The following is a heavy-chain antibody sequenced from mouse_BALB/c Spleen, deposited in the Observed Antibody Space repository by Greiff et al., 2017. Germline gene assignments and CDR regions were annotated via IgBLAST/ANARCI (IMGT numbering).Heavy chain of an antibody. CDR1: GFTFSSYA. J-gene: IGHJ4*01. D-gene: IGHD1-1*01. V-gene: IGHV5-6-5*01. CDR2: ISSGGST. CDR3: ARGRVTTVVADYAMDY. Sequence: LMESGGGLVKPGGSLKLSCAASGFTFSSYAMSWVRQTPEKRLEWVASISSGGSTYYPDSVKGRFTISRDNARNILYLQMSSLRSEDTAMYYCARGRVTTVVADYAMDYWGQGTSVTVSS.